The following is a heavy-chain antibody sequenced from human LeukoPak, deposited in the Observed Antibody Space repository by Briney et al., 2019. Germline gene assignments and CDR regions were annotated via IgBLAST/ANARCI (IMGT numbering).Heavy chain of an antibody. CDR2: IYHTGTT. J-gene: IGHJ4*02. CDR1: GYSISSGYY. V-gene: IGHV4-38-2*02. CDR3: GRDLGGSGSYYYE. Sequence: SETLPLTCAVSGYSISSGYYWGWLRQPPGKGLEWIASIYHTGTTYYNPSLKSRVTISLDTSKSQFPLKLSSVTAADTAVYYCGRDLGGSGSYYYEWGQGTLVTVSS. D-gene: IGHD3-10*01.